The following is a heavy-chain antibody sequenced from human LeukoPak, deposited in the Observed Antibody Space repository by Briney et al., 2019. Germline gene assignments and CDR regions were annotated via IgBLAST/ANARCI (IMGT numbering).Heavy chain of an antibody. V-gene: IGHV4-31*03. D-gene: IGHD6-19*01. Sequence: SQTLSLTCTVSGGSISSGGYYWSWIRQYPGKGLEWIGCIYYSGSTYYNPSLKSRVTISVDTSKNQFSLKLSSVTAADTAVYYCARGSYSSGWYIDYWGQGTLVTVSS. CDR3: ARGSYSSGWYIDY. CDR2: IYYSGST. CDR1: GGSISSGGYY. J-gene: IGHJ4*02.